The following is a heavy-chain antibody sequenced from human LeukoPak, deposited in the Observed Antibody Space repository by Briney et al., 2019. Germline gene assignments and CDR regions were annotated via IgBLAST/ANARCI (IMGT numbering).Heavy chain of an antibody. CDR3: ARDTDYDYIWGSYPTEYAFDI. CDR1: VYTFTGYY. Sequence: GASVKVSCKASVYTFTGYYMHWVRQAPGQGLEWMGWINPNSGGTNYAQKFQGRVTMTRDTSISTAYMELSRLRSDDTAVYYCARDTDYDYIWGSYPTEYAFDIWGQGTMVTVSS. J-gene: IGHJ3*02. V-gene: IGHV1-2*02. CDR2: INPNSGGT. D-gene: IGHD3-16*02.